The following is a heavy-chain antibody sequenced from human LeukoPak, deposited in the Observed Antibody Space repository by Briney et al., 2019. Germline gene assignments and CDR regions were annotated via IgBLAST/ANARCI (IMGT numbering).Heavy chain of an antibody. J-gene: IGHJ4*02. Sequence: SETLSLTCAVYGGSFSGYYWSWIRQPPGKGLEWIGEINHSGSTNYNPSLKSRVTISVDTSKNQFSLKLSSVTAADTAVYYCAKPPYCSSTSCPLDYFDYWGQGTLVTVSS. V-gene: IGHV4-34*01. CDR2: INHSGST. CDR1: GGSFSGYY. CDR3: AKPPYCSSTSCPLDYFDY. D-gene: IGHD2-2*01.